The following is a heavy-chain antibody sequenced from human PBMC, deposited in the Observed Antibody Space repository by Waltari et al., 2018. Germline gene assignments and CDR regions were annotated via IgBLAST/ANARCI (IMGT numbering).Heavy chain of an antibody. CDR2: VRGDGRA. D-gene: IGHD2-15*01. Sequence: QLKLEESGPRLVKPSGTLSLTCTISGDSMSSTDWYSWVRQSPAKGLEWNGQVRGDGRANYHPSCASRVTVSVDRTSDRFSLRMTSATTADTAMYFCARDRGRGIYLDSWGQGILVTVSP. J-gene: IGHJ4*02. CDR3: ARDRGRGIYLDS. V-gene: IGHV4-4*02. CDR1: GDSMSSTDW.